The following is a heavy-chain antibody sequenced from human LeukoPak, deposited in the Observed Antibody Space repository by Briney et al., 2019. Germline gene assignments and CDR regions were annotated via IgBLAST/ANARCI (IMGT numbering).Heavy chain of an antibody. CDR2: IYYSGKT. CDR3: ARLLDNDSSGDPDTFDM. CDR1: GGSISTHY. Sequence: SETLSLTCTVSGGSISTHYWSWIRQPAGKGLEWIGYIYYSGKTYYYPTLQSRVTISVDTSKNHFSLKLTSVTAADTAVYYCARLLDNDSSGDPDTFDMWGQGTMVTVSS. V-gene: IGHV4-59*11. J-gene: IGHJ3*02. D-gene: IGHD3-22*01.